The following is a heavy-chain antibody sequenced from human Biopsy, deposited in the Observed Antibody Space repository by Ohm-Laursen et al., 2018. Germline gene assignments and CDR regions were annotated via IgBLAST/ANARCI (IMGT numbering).Heavy chain of an antibody. CDR2: ISPYNGET. J-gene: IGHJ4*02. V-gene: IGHV1-18*01. CDR3: ARDRWPHVTLLGLVVFDF. Sequence: GASVQVSCKASGYTFTNYGISWVRQAPGQGLEWMGWISPYNGETDYAQKLQGRVTMTTDTSTSTAYMDLRSLRSDDTAVYYCARDRWPHVTLLGLVVFDFWGQGSLVTVSS. CDR1: GYTFTNYG. D-gene: IGHD3-3*01.